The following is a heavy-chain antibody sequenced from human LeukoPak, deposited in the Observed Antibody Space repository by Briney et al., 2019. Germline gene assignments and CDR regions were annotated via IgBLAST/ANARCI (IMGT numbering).Heavy chain of an antibody. J-gene: IGHJ6*03. V-gene: IGHV3-21*01. CDR3: ARDPYSGGYSSYYYYYMDV. CDR2: ITSSSSYI. Sequence: PGGSLRLSCVASGFTFSNYNMNWVRHAPGKGLEWVSSITSSSSYIFYADSVKGRFTISRDNAKHSLYLQMNSLRAEDTAVYYCARDPYSGGYSSYYYYYMDVWGKGTTVTVSS. D-gene: IGHD1-26*01. CDR1: GFTFSNYN.